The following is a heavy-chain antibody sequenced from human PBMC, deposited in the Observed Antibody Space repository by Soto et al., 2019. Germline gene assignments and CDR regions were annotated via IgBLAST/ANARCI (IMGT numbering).Heavy chain of an antibody. V-gene: IGHV3-23*01. Sequence: GGSLRLSCAASGFTFSSYAMSWVRQAPGKGLEWVSTISGSGGGTYYADSMKGRFTISRDNSKNTLYLQMYSLRVEDTDVYYCARESDHWGQGTLVTVSS. CDR3: ARESDH. CDR1: GFTFSSYA. J-gene: IGHJ4*02. CDR2: ISGSGGGT.